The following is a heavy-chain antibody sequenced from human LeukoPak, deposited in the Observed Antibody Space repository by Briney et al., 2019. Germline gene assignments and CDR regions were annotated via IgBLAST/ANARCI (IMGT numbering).Heavy chain of an antibody. Sequence: SETVSLTCTVSGGSISSYYWSWIRQPAGKGLEWIGRIYTSGSTNYNPSLKSRVTMSVDTSKNQFSLKLSSVTAADTAVYYCARDKQLEHYYYYYMDVWGKGTTVTVSS. V-gene: IGHV4-4*07. CDR1: GGSISSYY. CDR2: IYTSGST. D-gene: IGHD6-6*01. J-gene: IGHJ6*03. CDR3: ARDKQLEHYYYYYMDV.